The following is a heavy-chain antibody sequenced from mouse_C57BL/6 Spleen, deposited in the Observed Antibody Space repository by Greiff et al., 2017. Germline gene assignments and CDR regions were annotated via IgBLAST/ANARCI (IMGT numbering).Heavy chain of an antibody. J-gene: IGHJ1*03. CDR3: ARRSDYDYDPWYFDV. Sequence: QVQLQQPGTELVKPGASVKLSCKASGYTFTSYWMHWVKQRPGQGLEWIGNINPSNGGTNYNEKFKSKATLTVDQSSSPAYVQLSSLTSEDSAVYYCARRSDYDYDPWYFDVWGTGTTVTVSS. CDR1: GYTFTSYW. D-gene: IGHD2-4*01. V-gene: IGHV1-53*01. CDR2: INPSNGGT.